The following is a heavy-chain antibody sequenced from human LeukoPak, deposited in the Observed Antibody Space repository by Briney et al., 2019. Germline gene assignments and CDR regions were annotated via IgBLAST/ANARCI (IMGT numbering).Heavy chain of an antibody. CDR1: GGSISGSSYY. J-gene: IGHJ5*02. D-gene: IGHD3-10*01. CDR3: ARHAYYYGSGSYSS. CDR2: IYYSGST. Sequence: SETLSLTCTVSGGSISGSSYYWGWIRQPPGKGLEWIGSIYYSGSTYYNPSLKSRVTISVDTSKNQFSLKLSSVTAADTAVYYCARHAYYYGSGSYSSWGQGTLVTVSS. V-gene: IGHV4-39*01.